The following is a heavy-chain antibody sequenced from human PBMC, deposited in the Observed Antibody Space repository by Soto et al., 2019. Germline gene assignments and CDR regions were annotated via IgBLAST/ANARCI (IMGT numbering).Heavy chain of an antibody. D-gene: IGHD3-16*01. CDR1: GFTFSSYG. V-gene: IGHV3-30*18. CDR2: ISYDGSNK. Sequence: QVQLVESGGGVVQPGRSLRLSCAASGFTFSSYGMHWVRQAPGKGLEWVAVISYDGSNKYYADSVKGRFTISRDNSKNPLYLQMNSLRAEDTAVYYCAKDYGGDYVGAFDIWGQGTMVTVSS. J-gene: IGHJ3*02. CDR3: AKDYGGDYVGAFDI.